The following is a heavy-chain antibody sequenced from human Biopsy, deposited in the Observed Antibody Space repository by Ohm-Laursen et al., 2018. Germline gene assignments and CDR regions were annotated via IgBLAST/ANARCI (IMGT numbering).Heavy chain of an antibody. CDR1: SGSIISYY. Sequence: SETLSLTCTVSSGSIISYYWTWIRQPPGKGLEWIGHVYNGGITNSNPSLKSRVTISKDTSKNQFSLQVNSVTAADTAVYYCARTPRDSFWSGSYKRGLWFDPWGQGTLVIVSS. D-gene: IGHD3-3*01. CDR3: ARTPRDSFWSGSYKRGLWFDP. V-gene: IGHV4-59*01. CDR2: VYNGGIT. J-gene: IGHJ5*02.